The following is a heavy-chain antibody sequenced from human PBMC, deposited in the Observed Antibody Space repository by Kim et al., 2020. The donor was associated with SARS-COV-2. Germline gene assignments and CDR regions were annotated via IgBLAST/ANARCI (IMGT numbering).Heavy chain of an antibody. J-gene: IGHJ3*02. V-gene: IGHV3-33*01. Sequence: AGAVKGRFTNSKDNSKNTLYLQMNSLRFKDTAIYYCARQVPRTGRSSIDIWGQETMVTVSS. CDR3: ARQVPRTGRSSIDI. D-gene: IGHD1-1*01.